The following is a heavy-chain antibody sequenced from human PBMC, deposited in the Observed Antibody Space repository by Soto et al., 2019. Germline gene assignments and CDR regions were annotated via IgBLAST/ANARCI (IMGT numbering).Heavy chain of an antibody. Sequence: PGGSLRLSCAASGFTVSSNYMSWVRQAPGKGLEWVSVIYSGGSTYYADSVKGRFTISRDNSKNTLYLQMNSLRAEDTAVYYCASFSSSHRGAFDPWGQGTLVTVSS. D-gene: IGHD6-13*01. CDR1: GFTVSSNY. CDR2: IYSGGST. V-gene: IGHV3-53*01. J-gene: IGHJ5*02. CDR3: ASFSSSHRGAFDP.